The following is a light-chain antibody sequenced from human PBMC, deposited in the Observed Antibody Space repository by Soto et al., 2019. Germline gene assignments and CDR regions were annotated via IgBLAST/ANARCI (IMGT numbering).Light chain of an antibody. CDR2: AAS. V-gene: IGKV1-39*01. CDR1: QSISSY. CDR3: QQSYSTPLT. J-gene: IGKJ4*01. Sequence: DFTMTPSASSLSAFVGGRVTITCRASQSISSYLNWYQQKPGKAPKLLIYAASTLQSGVPSRFSGSGSGTDFTLTISSLQPEDFATYYCQQSYSTPLTFGGGTKVDIK.